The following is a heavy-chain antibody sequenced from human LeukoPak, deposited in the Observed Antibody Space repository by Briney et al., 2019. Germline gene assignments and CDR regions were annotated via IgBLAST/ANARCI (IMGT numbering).Heavy chain of an antibody. Sequence: GASVKVSCKASGYRFTSYGITWVRQAPGQGLEWMGWISAYNGNTNYAQKLQGRVTLTTDTSTSTAYMELRSLRSDDTAVYYCAREGYCSGGTCYSTMNWFDPWGQGTTVTVSS. V-gene: IGHV1-18*01. CDR2: ISAYNGNT. D-gene: IGHD2-15*01. CDR3: AREGYCSGGTCYSTMNWFDP. J-gene: IGHJ5*01. CDR1: GYRFTSYG.